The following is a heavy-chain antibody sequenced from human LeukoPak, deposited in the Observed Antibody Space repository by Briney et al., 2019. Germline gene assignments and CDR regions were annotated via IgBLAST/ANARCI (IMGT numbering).Heavy chain of an antibody. J-gene: IGHJ6*03. CDR3: ATTGSGNYYYYYMDV. V-gene: IGHV1-24*01. Sequence: GASVKVSCKVSGYTLTELSMHWVRQAPGKGLEWVGGFDPEDGETIYAQKFQGRVTMTEDTSTDTAYMELSSLRSEDTAVYYCATTGSGNYYYYYMDVWGKGTTVTVSS. D-gene: IGHD3-10*01. CDR1: GYTLTELS. CDR2: FDPEDGET.